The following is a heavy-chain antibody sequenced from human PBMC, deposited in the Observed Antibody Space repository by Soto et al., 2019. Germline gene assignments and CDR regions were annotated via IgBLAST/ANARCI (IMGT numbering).Heavy chain of an antibody. CDR1: GFTVSSNY. CDR2: IYSGGST. Sequence: PGGSLRLSCAASGFTVSSNYMSWVRQAPGKGLEWVSVIYSGGSTYYADSVKGRFTISRDNSKSTLYLQMNSLRAEDTAVYYCARGSIAAAVDAFDIWGQGTMVTVSS. V-gene: IGHV3-53*01. CDR3: ARGSIAAAVDAFDI. D-gene: IGHD6-13*01. J-gene: IGHJ3*02.